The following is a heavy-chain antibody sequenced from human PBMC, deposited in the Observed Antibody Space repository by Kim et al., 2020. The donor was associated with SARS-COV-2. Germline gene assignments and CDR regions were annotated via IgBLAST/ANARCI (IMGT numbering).Heavy chain of an antibody. Sequence: GGSLRLSCAASGFTFSSYSMNWVRQAPGKGLEWVSYISSSSSTIYYADSVKGRFTISRDNAKNSLYLQMNSLRDEDTAVYYCARMGVVVVAATYYFDYWGQGTLVTVSS. CDR3: ARMGVVVVAATYYFDY. V-gene: IGHV3-48*02. CDR1: GFTFSSYS. D-gene: IGHD2-15*01. J-gene: IGHJ4*02. CDR2: ISSSSSTI.